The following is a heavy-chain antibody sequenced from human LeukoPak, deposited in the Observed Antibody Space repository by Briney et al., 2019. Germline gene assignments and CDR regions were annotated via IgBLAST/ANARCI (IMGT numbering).Heavy chain of an antibody. CDR1: GFTFSCYW. Sequence: GGSLRLSCAAAGFTFSCYWMHWVRQAPGKGLFWVSRIKSDGSGTWCADSVKGRFTISRDNAKNLLYLQMNSLRDEDTAVYFCARDQEAVGTTIDHWGQGTLVTVSS. J-gene: IGHJ4*02. CDR3: ARDQEAVGTTIDH. CDR2: IKSDGSGT. D-gene: IGHD1-14*01. V-gene: IGHV3-74*01.